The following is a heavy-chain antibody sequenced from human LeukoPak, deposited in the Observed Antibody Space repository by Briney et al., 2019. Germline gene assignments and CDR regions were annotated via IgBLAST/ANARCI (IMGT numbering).Heavy chain of an antibody. CDR1: GGSFSGYY. D-gene: IGHD6-13*01. CDR2: INRSGST. V-gene: IGHV4-34*01. CDR3: ARGPRIAAAGTEWFDP. Sequence: SETLSLTCAVYGGSFSGYYWSWIRQPPGKGLEWIGEINRSGSTNYNPSLKSRVTISVDTSKNQFSLKLSSVTAADTAVYYCARGPRIAAAGTEWFDPWGQGTLVTVSS. J-gene: IGHJ5*02.